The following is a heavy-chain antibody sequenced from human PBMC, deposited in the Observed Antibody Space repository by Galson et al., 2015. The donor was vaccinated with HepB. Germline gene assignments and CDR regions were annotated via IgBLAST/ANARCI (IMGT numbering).Heavy chain of an antibody. CDR1: GFTFSSYA. D-gene: IGHD2-2*02. V-gene: IGHV3-23*01. CDR2: ISGSGGST. J-gene: IGHJ6*02. CDR3: AGSRPPFYCSSTSCYRGYYYYGMDV. Sequence: SLRLSCAASGFTFSSYAMSWVRQAPGKGLEWVSAISGSGGSTYYADSVKGRFTISRDNSKNTLYLQMNSLRAEDTAVYYCAGSRPPFYCSSTSCYRGYYYYGMDVWGQGTTVTVSS.